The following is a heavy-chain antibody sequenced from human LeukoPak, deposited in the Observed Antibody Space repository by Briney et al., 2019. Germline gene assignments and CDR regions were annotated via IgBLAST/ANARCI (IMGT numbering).Heavy chain of an antibody. CDR2: ISGSGGST. CDR3: ARHYGSGSSSYFDY. J-gene: IGHJ4*02. Sequence: GGSLRLSCAASGFTFSSFAMSWVRQAPGKGLEWVPGISGSGGSTYYADSVKGRFTISRDNSKNTLYLQVNSLRADDTAVYYCARHYGSGSSSYFDYWGQGILVTVSS. CDR1: GFTFSSFA. V-gene: IGHV3-23*01. D-gene: IGHD3-10*01.